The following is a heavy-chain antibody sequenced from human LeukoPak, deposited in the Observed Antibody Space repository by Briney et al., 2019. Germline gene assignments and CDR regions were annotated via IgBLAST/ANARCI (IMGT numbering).Heavy chain of an antibody. CDR3: ARDPSTMVRGLYYGMDV. CDR2: IYYSGST. J-gene: IGHJ6*02. D-gene: IGHD3-10*01. V-gene: IGHV4-31*03. Sequence: SETPSLTCTVSGGSISSGGYYWSWIRQHPGKGLEWIGYIYYSGSTYYNPSLKSRVTISVDTSKNQFSLKLSSVTAADTAVYYCARDPSTMVRGLYYGMDVWGQGATVTVSS. CDR1: GGSISSGGYY.